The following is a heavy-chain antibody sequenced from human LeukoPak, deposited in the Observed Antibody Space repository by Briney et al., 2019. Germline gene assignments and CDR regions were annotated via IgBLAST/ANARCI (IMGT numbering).Heavy chain of an antibody. CDR1: GGSISSGGYY. D-gene: IGHD2-8*01. CDR2: MYYSGNT. V-gene: IGHV4-31*03. J-gene: IGHJ5*02. CDR3: ARGVMLHASSDWFDP. Sequence: SQTLSLTCTVSGGSISSGGYYWSWIRQHPGKGLEWIGYMYYSGNTYYNPSLKSRVTISVDTSKNQFSLNLSSVTAADTAVYYCARGVMLHASSDWFDPWGQGTLVTVSS.